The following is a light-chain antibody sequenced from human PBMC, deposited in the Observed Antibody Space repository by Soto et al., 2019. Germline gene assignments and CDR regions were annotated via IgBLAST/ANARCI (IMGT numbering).Light chain of an antibody. V-gene: IGLV4-60*02. CDR3: KTWDSNTWL. J-gene: IGLJ3*02. Sequence: QLVLTQSSSASASLGSSVKLTCTLSSGHSTYIIAWHQQQPGKAPRYLMKVEGSGNYDKGTAVPDRFSGSSSGADRYLTISNLQFEDEAHYYCKTWDSNTWLFGGGTKLTVL. CDR1: SGHSTYI. CDR2: VEGSGNY.